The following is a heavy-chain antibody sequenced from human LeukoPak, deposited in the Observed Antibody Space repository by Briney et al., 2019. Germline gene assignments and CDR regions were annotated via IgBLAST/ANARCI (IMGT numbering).Heavy chain of an antibody. Sequence: SETLSLTCTVSGGSISSSSYYWGWIRQPPGKGLEWIGSIYYSGSTYYNPSLKSRVTISVDTSKKQFSLKLRSVTAADTAVYYCARVGGITMIVVLITDAFDIWGQGTMVTVSS. V-gene: IGHV4-39*07. CDR3: ARVGGITMIVVLITDAFDI. CDR1: GGSISSSSYY. CDR2: IYYSGST. J-gene: IGHJ3*02. D-gene: IGHD3-22*01.